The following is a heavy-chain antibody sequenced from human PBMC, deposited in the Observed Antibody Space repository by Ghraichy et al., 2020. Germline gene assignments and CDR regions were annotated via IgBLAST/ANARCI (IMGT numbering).Heavy chain of an antibody. V-gene: IGHV1-69*13. CDR3: ARVTNRRLGYCSSTSCPLNVYYYYYGMDV. CDR1: GGTFSSYA. CDR2: IIPIFGTA. D-gene: IGHD2-2*01. Sequence: SVKVSCKASGGTFSSYAISWVRQAPGQGLEWMGGIIPIFGTANYAQKFQGRVTITADESTSTAYMELSSLRSEDTAVYYCARVTNRRLGYCSSTSCPLNVYYYYYGMDVWGQGTTVTVSS. J-gene: IGHJ6*02.